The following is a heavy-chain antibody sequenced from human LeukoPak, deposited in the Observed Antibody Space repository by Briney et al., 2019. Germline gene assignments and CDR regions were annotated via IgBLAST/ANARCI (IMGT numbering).Heavy chain of an antibody. CDR3: ARDHPTQYDFWSGHYGMDV. CDR1: GFVFDDFA. CDR2: INWSGENI. V-gene: IGHV3-9*01. J-gene: IGHJ6*02. D-gene: IGHD3-3*01. Sequence: PGGSLRLSCAVSGFVFDDFAMHWVRQAPGKGLEWVAGINWSGENIAYADSVKGRFTISRDNAKNSLYLQMNSLRAEDTAVYYCARDHPTQYDFWSGHYGMDVWGQGTTVTVSS.